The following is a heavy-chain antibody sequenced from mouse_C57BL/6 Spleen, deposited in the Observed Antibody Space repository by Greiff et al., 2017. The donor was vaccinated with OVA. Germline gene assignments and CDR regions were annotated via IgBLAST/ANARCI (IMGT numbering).Heavy chain of an antibody. CDR3: GFTTVVATGYWYFDV. J-gene: IGHJ1*03. CDR1: GYTFTSYW. D-gene: IGHD1-1*01. V-gene: IGHV1-52*01. Sequence: VQLQQPGAELVRPGSSVKLSCKASGYTFTSYWMHWVKQRPIQGLEWIGNIDPSDSETHYNQKFKDKATLTVDKSSSTAYMQLSSLTSEDSAVYYCGFTTVVATGYWYFDVWGTGTTVTVSS. CDR2: IDPSDSET.